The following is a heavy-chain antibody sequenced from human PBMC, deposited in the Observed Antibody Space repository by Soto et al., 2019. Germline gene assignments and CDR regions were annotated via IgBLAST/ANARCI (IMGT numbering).Heavy chain of an antibody. CDR2: IIPMFGTT. V-gene: IGHV1-69*06. CDR3: ARGVVPAACAAPHYFHYGVDV. D-gene: IGHD2-2*01. J-gene: IGHJ6*02. CDR1: GDTFKKFA. Sequence: QVQLVQSGPEVKKPGSSVKLSCKTSGDTFKKFAISWVRQAPGQGPEWMGGIIPMFGTTKYTQKFQGRVTFTADKSTGTAYMELTSLMSEDTATYFCARGVVPAACAAPHYFHYGVDVWGQGTTVTVSS.